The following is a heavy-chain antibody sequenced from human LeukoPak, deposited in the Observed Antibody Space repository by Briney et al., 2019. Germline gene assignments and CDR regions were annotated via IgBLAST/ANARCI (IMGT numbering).Heavy chain of an antibody. J-gene: IGHJ4*02. Sequence: SETLSLTCAVYGGSFSGYYWSWIRQPPGKGLEWIGEINHSGSTNYNPSLKSRVTISVDTSKNQFSLKLSSVTAADTAVYYCARDRGRIAAAPDYWGQGTLVTVSS. CDR3: ARDRGRIAAAPDY. D-gene: IGHD6-13*01. V-gene: IGHV4-34*01. CDR2: INHSGST. CDR1: GGSFSGYY.